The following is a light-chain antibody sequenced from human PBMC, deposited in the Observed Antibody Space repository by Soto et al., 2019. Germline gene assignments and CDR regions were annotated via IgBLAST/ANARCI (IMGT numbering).Light chain of an antibody. J-gene: IGLJ2*01. CDR1: SSDIGGYNF. CDR2: EVT. V-gene: IGLV2-14*01. Sequence: QAVVTQPASVSGSPGQSITISCTGTSSDIGGYNFVSWYQQHPGKAPKLMIYEVTNRPSGISNRFSGSKSGNTASLTISGVQPEDEADYYCSSYRTMTTLVFGGGTKLTVL. CDR3: SSYRTMTTLV.